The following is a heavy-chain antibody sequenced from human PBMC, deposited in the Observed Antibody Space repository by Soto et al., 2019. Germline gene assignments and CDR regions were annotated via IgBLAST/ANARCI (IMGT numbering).Heavy chain of an antibody. D-gene: IGHD6-6*01. J-gene: IGHJ1*01. CDR3: ASYGDSRSGQGFQQ. CDR1: GFAFTVYY. Sequence: AVKVYCTSSGFAFTVYYIHWLRQAPGQGLEWMGGIIPIFGTANYAQKFQGRVTITADKSTSTAYMELSSLRSEDRAVYYGASYGDSRSGQGFQQWRHSPLVTV. V-gene: IGHV1-69*06. CDR2: IIPIFGTA.